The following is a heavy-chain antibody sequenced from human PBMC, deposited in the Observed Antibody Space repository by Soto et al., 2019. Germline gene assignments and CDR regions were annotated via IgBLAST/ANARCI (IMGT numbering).Heavy chain of an antibody. Sequence: PSETLSLTCTVSGGSISSSYWSWIRQPPGKTLEWIGYIYYSGTTNYNPSLKSRVTISIDTSKSQFSLELSSVTAADTVVYFCARVPSVTRPYYFEYWGQGTLVTVSS. D-gene: IGHD2-21*02. CDR2: IYYSGTT. CDR1: GGSISSSY. CDR3: ARVPSVTRPYYFEY. J-gene: IGHJ4*02. V-gene: IGHV4-59*01.